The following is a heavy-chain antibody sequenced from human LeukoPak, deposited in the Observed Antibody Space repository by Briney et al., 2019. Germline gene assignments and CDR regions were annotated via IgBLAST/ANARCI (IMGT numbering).Heavy chain of an antibody. CDR2: IYHSGST. V-gene: IGHV4-38-2*02. CDR3: ARDGQQLGRGWFDP. D-gene: IGHD6-13*01. J-gene: IGHJ5*02. CDR1: GYSISSGYY. Sequence: RASETLSLTCTVSGYSISSGYYWGWIRQPPGKGLEWIGSIYHSGSTYYNPSLKSRVTISVDTSKNQFSLKLSSVTAADTAVYYCARDGQQLGRGWFDPWGQGTLVTVSS.